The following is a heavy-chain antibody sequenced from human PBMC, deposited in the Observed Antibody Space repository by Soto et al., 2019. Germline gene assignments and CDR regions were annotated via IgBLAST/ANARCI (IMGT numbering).Heavy chain of an antibody. CDR2: IIPIVGMA. J-gene: IGHJ4*02. CDR3: VRMGNRPFYFAH. CDR1: GGTFSSYT. D-gene: IGHD3-10*01. Sequence: SVKVSCKASGGTFSSYTVSWVRQAPGQGLEWMGRIIPIVGMANYAQKFQGRVTLTADKSTGTAYMELSSLTPEDTAVFYCVRMGNRPFYFAHRGQGTLVTVSS. V-gene: IGHV1-69*02.